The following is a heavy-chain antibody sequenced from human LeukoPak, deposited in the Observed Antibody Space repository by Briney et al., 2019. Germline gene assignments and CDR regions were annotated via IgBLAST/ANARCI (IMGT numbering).Heavy chain of an antibody. Sequence: GGSLRLSCAASGFTFSTYWMHWVRQGPGKGLVWVSRIKSDGSFTSYADSVKGRFTISRDNAKNTLYLQMNSLRDEDTAVYYCARDRRYCSGDNCYSANAPDVWGKGTTVTVSS. CDR2: IKSDGSFT. CDR3: ARDRRYCSGDNCYSANAPDV. V-gene: IGHV3-74*01. CDR1: GFTFSTYW. J-gene: IGHJ6*04. D-gene: IGHD2-15*01.